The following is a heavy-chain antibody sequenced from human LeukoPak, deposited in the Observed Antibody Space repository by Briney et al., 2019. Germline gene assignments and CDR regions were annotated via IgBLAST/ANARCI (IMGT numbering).Heavy chain of an antibody. CDR3: AKNMRDYTNFPDV. D-gene: IGHD4-11*01. CDR1: GFIFTTYA. J-gene: IGHJ6*02. Sequence: GGSLRLSCAAPGFIFTTYAMIWVRQAPGKGLEWVSTICGGGGSTFYADSVKGRFTIFRVNSKNTLYLQMKSLRAEDTAIYYCAKNMRDYTNFPDVWGQGTTVTVSS. V-gene: IGHV3-23*01. CDR2: ICGGGGST.